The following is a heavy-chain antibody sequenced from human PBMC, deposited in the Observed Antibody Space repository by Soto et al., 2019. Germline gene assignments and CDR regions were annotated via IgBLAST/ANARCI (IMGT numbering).Heavy chain of an antibody. V-gene: IGHV3-48*01. J-gene: IGHJ4*02. Sequence: QLGGSLRLSCAASGFTFSSYTRNWVLQAPGKGLEWVSYMSSSSTIYYADSVKGRFTISRDNAKNSLYRQMNSLRAEDTAVYYCARDSGYSYAPLDYWGQGTLVTVSS. CDR1: GFTFSSYT. CDR2: MSSSSTI. CDR3: ARDSGYSYAPLDY. D-gene: IGHD5-18*01.